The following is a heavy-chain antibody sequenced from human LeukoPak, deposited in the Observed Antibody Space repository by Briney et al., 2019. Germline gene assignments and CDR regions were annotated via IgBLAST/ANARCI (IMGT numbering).Heavy chain of an antibody. J-gene: IGHJ5*02. CDR1: GASFSGYY. CDR2: INHSGST. D-gene: IGHD6-13*01. V-gene: IGHV4-34*01. Sequence: SGTLSLTCAVYGASFSGYYWSWIRQPPGKGLEWIGEINHSGSTTYNPSLKSQITISIDTSKNQFSLKLSSVTAADTAVYYCATFHSTSWYGTWFDPWGQGTLVTVSS. CDR3: ATFHSTSWYGTWFDP.